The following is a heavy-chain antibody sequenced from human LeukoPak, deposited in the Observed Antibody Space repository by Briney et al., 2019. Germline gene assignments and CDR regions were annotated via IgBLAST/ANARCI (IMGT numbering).Heavy chain of an antibody. CDR3: AREVYSRGWSSFDY. V-gene: IGHV3-74*01. CDR1: GFTFSSYW. CDR2: INSDGSST. J-gene: IGHJ4*02. D-gene: IGHD6-19*01. Sequence: GGSLRLSCAASGFTFSSYWMHWVRQAPGKGLVWVSRINSDGSSTINADSVKGRFTISRDNAKNTLYLQMNSLRAEDTAVYYCAREVYSRGWSSFDYWGQGTLVTVSS.